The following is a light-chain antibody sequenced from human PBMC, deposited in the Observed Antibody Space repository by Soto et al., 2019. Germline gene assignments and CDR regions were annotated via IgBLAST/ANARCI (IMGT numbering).Light chain of an antibody. J-gene: IGKJ1*01. V-gene: IGKV1-5*01. CDR1: QSLGNC. CDR2: DAS. CDR3: QQYNSYPS. Sequence: DIQMTQSPATLSASVGDRVTSTSRASQSLGNCLAWYQQKPGKAPKLLIYDASTLESGVPSRFSGSGSGTEFTLTISSLQPDDFATYYCQQYNSYPSFGQGTKVDIK.